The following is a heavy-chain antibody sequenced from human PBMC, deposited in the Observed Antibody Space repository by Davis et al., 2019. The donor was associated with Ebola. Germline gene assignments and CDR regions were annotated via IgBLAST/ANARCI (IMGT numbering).Heavy chain of an antibody. J-gene: IGHJ6*02. V-gene: IGHV1-18*01. CDR1: GYTFTSYG. Sequence: AASVKVSCKASGYTFTSYGISWVRQAPGQGLEWMGWISAYNGNTNYAQKLQGRVTMTTDTSTSTAYMELRSLRSDDTAVYYCARGGYCSSTSCYWDPYYYYYGMDVWGQGTTVTVSS. CDR3: ARGGYCSSTSCYWDPYYYYYGMDV. D-gene: IGHD2-2*01. CDR2: ISAYNGNT.